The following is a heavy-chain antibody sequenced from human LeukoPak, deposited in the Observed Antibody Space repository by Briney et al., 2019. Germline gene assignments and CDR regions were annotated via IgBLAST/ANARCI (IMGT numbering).Heavy chain of an antibody. J-gene: IGHJ4*02. Sequence: SETLSLTCTVSGGSISSSSYYRGWIRQPPGKGLEWIGSIYYSGSTYYNPSLKSRVTISVDTSKNQFSLKLSSVTAADTAVYYCARHPYGGYVDYWGQGTLVTVSS. CDR1: GGSISSSSYY. CDR3: ARHPYGGYVDY. CDR2: IYYSGST. V-gene: IGHV4-39*01. D-gene: IGHD4/OR15-4a*01.